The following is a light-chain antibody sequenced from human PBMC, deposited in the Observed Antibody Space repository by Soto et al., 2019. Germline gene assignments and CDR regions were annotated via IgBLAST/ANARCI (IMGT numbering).Light chain of an antibody. CDR1: SSDVGGYNY. V-gene: IGLV2-8*01. J-gene: IGLJ1*01. CDR3: SSYVGSNNFV. CDR2: EVT. Sequence: QSALTQPASVSGSPGQSITISCTGTSSDVGGYNYVSWYQQHLGKAPKLMIYEVTDRPSGVPARFAGSKSGNTAFLTVSGLQAEDEADYYCSSYVGSNNFVFGTGTKLTVL.